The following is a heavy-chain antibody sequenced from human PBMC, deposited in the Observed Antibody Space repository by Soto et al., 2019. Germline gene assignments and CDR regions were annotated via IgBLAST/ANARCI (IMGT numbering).Heavy chain of an antibody. CDR1: GYTFTGYY. CDR2: INPNSGGT. D-gene: IGHD6-13*01. Sequence: ASVKVSCKASGYTFTGYYMHWVRQAPGQGLEWMGWINPNSGGTNYAQKFQGWVTVTRDTSISTAYMELSRLRSDDTAVYYCAREEQQLENHYGMAFWGQGSSVTVSS. J-gene: IGHJ6*02. CDR3: AREEQQLENHYGMAF. V-gene: IGHV1-2*04.